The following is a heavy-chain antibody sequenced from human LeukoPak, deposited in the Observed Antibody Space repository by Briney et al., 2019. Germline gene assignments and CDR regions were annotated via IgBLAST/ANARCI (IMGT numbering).Heavy chain of an antibody. V-gene: IGHV3-7*01. Sequence: GGSLRLSCAASGFTFSSYWMSWVRQAPGKGLEWVANIKQDGSEKYYVDSGKGRFTISRDNAKNSLYLQMNSLRAEDTAVYYCARDPLGVVITNYYYYMDVWGKGTTVTVSS. J-gene: IGHJ6*03. CDR3: ARDPLGVVITNYYYYMDV. D-gene: IGHD2-21*01. CDR2: IKQDGSEK. CDR1: GFTFSSYW.